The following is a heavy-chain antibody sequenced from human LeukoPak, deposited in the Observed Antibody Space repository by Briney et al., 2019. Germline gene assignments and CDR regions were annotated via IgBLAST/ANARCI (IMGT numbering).Heavy chain of an antibody. J-gene: IGHJ3*02. D-gene: IGHD5-18*01. CDR3: AKQTQIQLWLRGAFDI. CDR1: GFTFSSYA. V-gene: IGHV3-23*01. Sequence: GGSLRLSCAASGFTFSSYAMHWVRQAPGKGLEWVSAISGSGGSTYYADSVKGRFTISRDNSKNTLYLQMNSLRAEDTAVYYCAKQTQIQLWLRGAFDIWGQGTMVTVSS. CDR2: ISGSGGST.